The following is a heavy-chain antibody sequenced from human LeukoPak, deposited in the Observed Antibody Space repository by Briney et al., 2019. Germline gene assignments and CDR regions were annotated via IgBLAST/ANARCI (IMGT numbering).Heavy chain of an antibody. CDR1: GFTISTYG. CDR2: IFGSGDTT. CDR3: AEDQKPDSGYDIDY. Sequence: SGGSLRLSRTASGFTISTYGMNWVRQAPRKGLEWVSVIFGSGDTTYYADSVKGRFTISRDHSKNTLYLQMHSLRAEDTAVYYCAEDQKPDSGYDIDYWGQGTLVTVSS. V-gene: IGHV3-23*01. D-gene: IGHD5-12*01. J-gene: IGHJ4*02.